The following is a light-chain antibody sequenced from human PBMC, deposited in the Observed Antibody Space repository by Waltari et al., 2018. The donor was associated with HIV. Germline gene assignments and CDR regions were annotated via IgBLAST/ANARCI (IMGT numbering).Light chain of an antibody. CDR1: SSDIGGYNY. CDR2: DAS. V-gene: IGLV2-14*03. CDR3: SSFSITSTLVV. Sequence: QSALTQPASVSGSPGQSITISCTGTSSDIGGYNYVSWYQQHPGKAPKLMIFDASNRPSCISNRFSGSKSGNTASLTISGLQADDEAHYFCSSFSITSTLVVFGGGTKLTVL. J-gene: IGLJ2*01.